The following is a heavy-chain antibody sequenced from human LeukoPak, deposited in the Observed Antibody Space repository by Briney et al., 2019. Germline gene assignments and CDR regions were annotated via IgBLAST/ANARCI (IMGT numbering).Heavy chain of an antibody. J-gene: IGHJ5*02. Sequence: PGGSLRLSCVASGFIFSEYAMNWVRQAPGKGLEWVSAISGGGGTTHYADSVKGRFAVSRDNSKNILYLQMTNLRHEDTALYYCAKDRYSNYGNWFDPWGQGTQVTVIS. CDR3: AKDRYSNYGNWFDP. V-gene: IGHV3-23*01. CDR1: GFIFSEYA. CDR2: ISGGGGTT. D-gene: IGHD4-11*01.